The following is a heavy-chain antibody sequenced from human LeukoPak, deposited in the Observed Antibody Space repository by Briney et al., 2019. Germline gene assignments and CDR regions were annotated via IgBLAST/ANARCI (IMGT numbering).Heavy chain of an antibody. CDR2: IYYSGRA. CDR3: ARAYGARPYYYFDS. Sequence: KPSETLSLTCSVSGVSISSNGYYWGGIRQPPGKGLEWIGAIYYSGRAYYNPSLKSRVTISVDTSKNQFSLKVTSVTAADTAVYYCARAYGARPYYYFDSWGQGTLVTVSS. D-gene: IGHD4-17*01. CDR1: GVSISSNGYY. V-gene: IGHV4-39*01. J-gene: IGHJ4*02.